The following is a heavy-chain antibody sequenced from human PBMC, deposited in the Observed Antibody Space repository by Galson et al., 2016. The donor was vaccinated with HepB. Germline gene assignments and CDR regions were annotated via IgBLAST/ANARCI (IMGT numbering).Heavy chain of an antibody. J-gene: IGHJ4*02. D-gene: IGHD2-2*01. CDR2: ISSSGSTI. CDR3: ARVRCSSSCKLPFY. CDR1: GFTFSDYY. Sequence: SLRLSCAASGFTFSDYYMNWIRQAPGKGLEWVSYISSSGSTIYYADSVKGRLTISRDNAKNSLYLQMNSLRAEDTAVYYCARVRCSSSCKLPFYWGQGTLVTVSS. V-gene: IGHV3-11*04.